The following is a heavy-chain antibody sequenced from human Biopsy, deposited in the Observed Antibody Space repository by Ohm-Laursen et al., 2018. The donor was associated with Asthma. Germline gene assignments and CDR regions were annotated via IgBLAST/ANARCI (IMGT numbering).Heavy chain of an antibody. D-gene: IGHD4-23*01. J-gene: IGHJ3*02. CDR2: IYSGGGT. V-gene: IGHV3-53*01. CDR1: GFTVSTNG. Sequence: SFRLSCAASGFTVSTNGMSWVRQPPGKGLERVSVIYSGGGTYYADSVQGRVTISRDNSKNTLSLQMNSLRAEDTAVYYCARAYGGSFFSGSFDIWGQGTMVTVSS. CDR3: ARAYGGSFFSGSFDI.